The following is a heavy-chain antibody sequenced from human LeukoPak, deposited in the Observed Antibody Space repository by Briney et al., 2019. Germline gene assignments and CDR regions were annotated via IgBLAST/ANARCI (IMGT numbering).Heavy chain of an antibody. Sequence: PGGSLRLSCAASGFTFSSHAMSWVRQAPGKGLEWVSAISGSGGSTYYADSVKGRFTISRDNSKNTLYLQMNSLRAEDTAVYYCAIPPVVPAALRVGWFDPWGQGTLVTVSS. CDR1: GFTFSSHA. CDR3: AIPPVVPAALRVGWFDP. CDR2: ISGSGGST. J-gene: IGHJ5*02. D-gene: IGHD2-2*01. V-gene: IGHV3-23*01.